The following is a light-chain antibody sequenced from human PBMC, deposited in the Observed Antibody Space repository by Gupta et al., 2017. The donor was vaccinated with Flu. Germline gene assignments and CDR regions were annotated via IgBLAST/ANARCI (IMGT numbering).Light chain of an antibody. CDR2: AVS. CDR1: SSDVGGYNY. CDR3: SSYTSSSTLV. V-gene: IGLV2-14*01. J-gene: IGLJ2*01. Sequence: HSALTQPASVSLSPGQSITISCTGTSSDVGGYNYVSWYQQHPGKAPKLMIYAVSNRPAGVANRFSGSKSGNTASLTISGLQAEDEADYYCSSYTSSSTLVFGGGTKLTVL.